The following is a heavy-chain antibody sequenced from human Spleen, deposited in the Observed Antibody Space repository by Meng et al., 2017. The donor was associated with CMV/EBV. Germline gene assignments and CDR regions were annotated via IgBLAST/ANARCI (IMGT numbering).Heavy chain of an antibody. Sequence: SGPTLVKPTQTLTLTCTFSGFSLNTSGMRVSWIRQPPGKTLEWLARIDWDDDEFYSTSLKTRLTISKDTSKNQVVLTMTNMDPVDTATYYCARLDYNYGSGSYYFDYWGQGTLVTVCS. J-gene: IGHJ4*02. CDR2: IDWDDDE. CDR1: GFSLNTSGMR. D-gene: IGHD3-10*01. CDR3: ARLDYNYGSGSYYFDY. V-gene: IGHV2-70D*14.